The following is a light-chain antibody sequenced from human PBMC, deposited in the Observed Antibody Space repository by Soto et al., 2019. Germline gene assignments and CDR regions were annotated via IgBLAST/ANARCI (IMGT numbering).Light chain of an antibody. CDR3: AAWDGSLKGYV. J-gene: IGLJ1*01. CDR1: SSNIGSNT. V-gene: IGLV1-44*01. Sequence: QSVLTQPPSTSGTPGQRGTISCSGSSSNIGSNTVNWYQQLPGTAPKLLIYRDNQRPSGVPDRFSGSKSGTSASLAISGPQSEDEADYYCAAWDGSLKGYVFGTGSKLTV. CDR2: RDN.